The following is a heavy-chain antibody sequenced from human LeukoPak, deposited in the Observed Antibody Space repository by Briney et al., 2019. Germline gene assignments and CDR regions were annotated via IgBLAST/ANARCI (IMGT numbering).Heavy chain of an antibody. CDR2: LTPNSGNT. CDR3: ARGPPLYYSGDSGYSFLYFHH. D-gene: IGHD2-15*01. Sequence: ASVKLSCNASGYTFTSYDINWGRQASGQGLKWLGWLTPNSGNTGYAQEFQGRVNMTRDNSISTAYLELTTLRPDDTVVYYCARGPPLYYSGDSGYSFLYFHHWGQGTLVTVSS. J-gene: IGHJ1*01. V-gene: IGHV1-8*01. CDR1: GYTFTSYD.